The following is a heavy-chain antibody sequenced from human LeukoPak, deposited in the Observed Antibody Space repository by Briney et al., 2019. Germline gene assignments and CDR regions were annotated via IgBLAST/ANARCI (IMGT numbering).Heavy chain of an antibody. V-gene: IGHV3-66*01. D-gene: IGHD3-10*01. CDR2: LYSGGST. CDR3: GRDPSGSGANWFDP. Sequence: GGSLRLSCAASGFTASSNYMSWVRQAPGKGLEWASVLYSGGSTYYADSVQGRFTISRDNSKNTVYLQMNSLRAEDTAVYYCGRDPSGSGANWFDPWGQGTLVTVSS. CDR1: GFTASSNY. J-gene: IGHJ5*02.